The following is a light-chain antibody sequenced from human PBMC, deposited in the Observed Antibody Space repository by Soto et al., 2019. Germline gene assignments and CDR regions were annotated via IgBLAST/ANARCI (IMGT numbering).Light chain of an antibody. Sequence: EIVLTHSPATLSVSPGEIATLSFSASQSVRSNLAWYQQKVGRAPRALIYGASNRATGIPDRFSGGGSGTAFTLTITRLEPEDFAVYYCQQYGSSPRNFGQGTRLEIK. CDR1: QSVRSN. J-gene: IGKJ5*01. CDR2: GAS. V-gene: IGKV3-20*01. CDR3: QQYGSSPRN.